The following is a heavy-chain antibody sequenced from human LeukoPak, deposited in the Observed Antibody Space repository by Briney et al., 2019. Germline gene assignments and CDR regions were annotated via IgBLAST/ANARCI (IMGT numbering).Heavy chain of an antibody. D-gene: IGHD2-15*01. Sequence: PGGSLRLSCAASGFTFDDYAMHWVRQAPGKGLEWVSGISWNSGSIGYADSVKGRFTISRDNAKNSLYLQMNSLRAEDTALYYCAKDIAGSGGSVDYWGQGTLVTVSS. CDR2: ISWNSGSI. V-gene: IGHV3-9*01. CDR1: GFTFDDYA. J-gene: IGHJ4*02. CDR3: AKDIAGSGGSVDY.